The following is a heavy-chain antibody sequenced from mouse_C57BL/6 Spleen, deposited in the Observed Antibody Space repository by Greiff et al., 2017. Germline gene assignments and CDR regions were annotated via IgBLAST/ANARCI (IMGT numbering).Heavy chain of an antibody. CDR1: GYTFTGYW. CDR2: ILPGSGST. D-gene: IGHD1-1*01. V-gene: IGHV1-9*01. Sequence: QVQLQQSGAELMKPGASVKLSCKATGYTFTGYWIEWVKQRPGHGLEWIGEILPGSGSTNYNEKFKGKATFTADTSSNTAYMQLSSLTTEDSAIYYCASEVTTTVPPYGGFAYWGQGTLVTVSA. CDR3: ASEVTTTVPPYGGFAY. J-gene: IGHJ3*01.